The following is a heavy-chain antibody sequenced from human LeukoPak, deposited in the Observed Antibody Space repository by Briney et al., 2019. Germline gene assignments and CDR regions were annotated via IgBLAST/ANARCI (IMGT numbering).Heavy chain of an antibody. CDR1: GGSFSGYY. CDR3: ARGYGQNWFDP. D-gene: IGHD4-17*01. Sequence: SETLSLTCAVYGGSFSGYYWSWIRQPPGKGLEWIGEINHSGSTNYNPSLKSRVTISVDTSKNQFSLKLSSVTAADTALYYCARGYGQNWFDPWGQGTLVTVSS. V-gene: IGHV4-34*01. J-gene: IGHJ5*02. CDR2: INHSGST.